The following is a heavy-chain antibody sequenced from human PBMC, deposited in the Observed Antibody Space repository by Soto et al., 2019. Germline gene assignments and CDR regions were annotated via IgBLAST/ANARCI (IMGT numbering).Heavy chain of an antibody. Sequence: PGGSLRLSCAASGFTFSSYSMNWVRQAPGKGLEWVSYISSSSSTIYYADSVKGRFTISRDNAKNSLYLQMNSLRAEDTAVYYCARDLQQQLVKVPNWFDPWGQGTLVTVSS. J-gene: IGHJ5*02. D-gene: IGHD6-13*01. CDR3: ARDLQQQLVKVPNWFDP. CDR1: GFTFSSYS. V-gene: IGHV3-48*01. CDR2: ISSSSSTI.